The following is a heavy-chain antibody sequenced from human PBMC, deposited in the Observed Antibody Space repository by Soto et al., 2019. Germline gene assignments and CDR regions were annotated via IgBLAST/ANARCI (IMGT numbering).Heavy chain of an antibody. J-gene: IGHJ4*02. V-gene: IGHV4-59*01. CDR1: GGSISSYY. CDR3: ARVTSRLYDDSSGYHRSVHFDY. Sequence: SETLSLTCTVSGGSISSYYWSWIRQPPGKGLEWIGYIYYSGSTNYNPSLKSRVTISVDTSKNQFSLKLSSVTAADTAMYYCARVTSRLYDDSSGYHRSVHFDYWGQGTLVTVSS. D-gene: IGHD3-22*01. CDR2: IYYSGST.